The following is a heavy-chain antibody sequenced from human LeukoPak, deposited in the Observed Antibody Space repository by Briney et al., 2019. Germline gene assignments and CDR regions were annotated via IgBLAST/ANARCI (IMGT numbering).Heavy chain of an antibody. J-gene: IGHJ3*02. CDR3: ARVRQWLDDAFDI. CDR1: GVSISSSSYY. CDR2: IYYSGST. Sequence: SETLSLTCTVSGVSISSSSYYWGWIRQPPGKGLEWIGSIYYSGSTYYNPSLKSRVTISVDTSKNQFSLKLSSVTAADTAVYYCARVRQWLDDAFDIWAKGQWSPSLQ. D-gene: IGHD6-19*01. V-gene: IGHV4-39*01.